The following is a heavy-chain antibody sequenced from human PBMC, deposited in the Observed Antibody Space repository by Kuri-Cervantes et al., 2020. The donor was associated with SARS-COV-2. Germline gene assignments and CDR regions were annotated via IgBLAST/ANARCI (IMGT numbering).Heavy chain of an antibody. CDR1: GYTFTSYG. Sequence: ASVKVSCKASGYTFTSYGISWVRQAPGQGLEWMGWISASNGNTNYAQKLQGRVTMTRDTSISTAYMELSRLRSDDTAVYYCARDDLHSSSWDFDYWGQGTLVTVSS. J-gene: IGHJ4*02. CDR2: ISASNGNT. D-gene: IGHD6-13*01. CDR3: ARDDLHSSSWDFDY. V-gene: IGHV1-18*01.